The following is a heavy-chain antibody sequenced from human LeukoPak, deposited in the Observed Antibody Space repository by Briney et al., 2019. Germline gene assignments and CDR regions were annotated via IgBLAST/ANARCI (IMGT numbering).Heavy chain of an antibody. D-gene: IGHD5-12*01. CDR3: ATSPSDYDRAVNNRFDP. Sequence: SVKVSCKASGGIFSDYALNWVRQAPGQGLEWMGGIIPIFGTANYAQKFQGRVTITADESTSTVYMDLSSLRSEDTAVYYCATSPSDYDRAVNNRFDPWGQGTLVTVSS. CDR1: GGIFSDYA. CDR2: IIPIFGTA. V-gene: IGHV1-69*13. J-gene: IGHJ5*02.